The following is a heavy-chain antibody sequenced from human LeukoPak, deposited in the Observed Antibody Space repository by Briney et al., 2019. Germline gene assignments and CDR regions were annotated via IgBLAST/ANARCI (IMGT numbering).Heavy chain of an antibody. V-gene: IGHV4-30-2*01. J-gene: IGHJ3*02. D-gene: IGHD3-22*01. Sequence: SQTLSLTCTVSGGSISSGGYYWSWIRQPPGKGLEWIGEINHSGSTNYNPSLKSRVTISVDTSKNQFSLKLSSVTAADTAVYYCASPMTLVLRGLAGIDAFNIWGQGTMVTVSS. CDR1: GGSISSGGYY. CDR3: ASPMTLVLRGLAGIDAFNI. CDR2: INHSGST.